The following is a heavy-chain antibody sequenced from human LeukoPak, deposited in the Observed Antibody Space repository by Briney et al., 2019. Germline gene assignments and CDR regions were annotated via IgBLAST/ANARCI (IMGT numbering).Heavy chain of an antibody. CDR2: FDVIDSET. V-gene: IGHV1-24*01. D-gene: IGHD5-18*01. CDR3: AAGRPYSLLDY. CDR1: GSSLSELS. J-gene: IGHJ4*02. Sequence: ASVKVSCTVSGSSLSELSLYWVRQAPGKGLEWMGGFDVIDSETFYAQKFQGRVTMTEDSSADTAYMELRSLTSDDTALYYCAAGRPYSLLDYWGQGTLVTVSS.